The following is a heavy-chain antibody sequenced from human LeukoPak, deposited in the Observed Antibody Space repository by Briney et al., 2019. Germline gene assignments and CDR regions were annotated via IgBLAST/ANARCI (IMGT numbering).Heavy chain of an antibody. J-gene: IGHJ6*02. V-gene: IGHV3-23*01. CDR2: VSGRGDVT. D-gene: IGHD2-15*01. CDR1: GFTFNNYA. CDR3: AKAPPAATNYYYGMDV. Sequence: GGSLRLSCAASGFTFNNYAMTWVRQAPGKGLEWVSAVSGRGDVTYYADSVKGRFTISRDDSKNTLYLQMNSLRAEDTAVYHCAKAPPAATNYYYGMDVWGQGTTVTVSS.